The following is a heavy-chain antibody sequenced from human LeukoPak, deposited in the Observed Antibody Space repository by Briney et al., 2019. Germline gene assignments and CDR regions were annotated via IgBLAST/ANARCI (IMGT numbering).Heavy chain of an antibody. CDR3: AKPPLWFGESIPSFFFDY. D-gene: IGHD3-10*01. J-gene: IGHJ4*02. CDR2: ISVVGGST. Sequence: GGSLRLSCAASGFTFSSYAMSWVRQAPGKGLEWVSAISVVGGSTYYADSVKGRFTISRDNSKNTLYLQMNSLRAEDTAVYYCAKPPLWFGESIPSFFFDYWGQGTLVTVSS. V-gene: IGHV3-23*01. CDR1: GFTFSSYA.